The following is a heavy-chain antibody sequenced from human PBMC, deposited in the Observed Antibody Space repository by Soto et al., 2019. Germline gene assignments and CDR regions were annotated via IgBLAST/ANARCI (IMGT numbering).Heavy chain of an antibody. V-gene: IGHV1-18*04. CDR2: ISTYNDNT. D-gene: IGHD3-22*01. CDR3: ARDESAITMTVVVISSFDY. Sequence: ASVKVSCKASGYTFTNSGISWVRQAPGQGLEWMGWISTYNDNTNYAQKFQGRVTMTTDTSTSTAYMELRSLRSDDTAVYYCARDESAITMTVVVISSFDYWGPGTLVIVSS. CDR1: GYTFTNSG. J-gene: IGHJ4*02.